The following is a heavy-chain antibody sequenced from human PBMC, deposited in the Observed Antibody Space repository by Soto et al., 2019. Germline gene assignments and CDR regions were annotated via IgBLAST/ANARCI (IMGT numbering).Heavy chain of an antibody. CDR1: GGTFSSYA. J-gene: IGHJ3*02. CDR3: ARIIKYYILTADAFDI. Sequence: QVQLVQSGAEVKKPGSSVKVSCKASGGTFSSYAISWVRQAPGQGLEWMGGTIPIFGTANYAQKFQGRVTITADESTSRAYVELSSLRSEDTAVYYCARIIKYYILTADAFDIWGQGTMVTVSS. CDR2: TIPIFGTA. D-gene: IGHD3-9*01. V-gene: IGHV1-69*01.